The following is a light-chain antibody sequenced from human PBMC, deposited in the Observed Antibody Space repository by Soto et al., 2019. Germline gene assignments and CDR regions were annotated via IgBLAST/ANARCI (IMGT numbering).Light chain of an antibody. CDR2: DAS. V-gene: IGKV3-15*01. J-gene: IGKJ1*01. CDR3: QHYNKWPPWT. Sequence: EIVMTQSPATLSASPGERAILSCRASQSINSNLAWYQQKPGQAPRLLIYDASSRTTGIPARFSGSGSGTEFTLTISSLQSEDFAVYYCQHYNKWPPWTFGQGTKVEIK. CDR1: QSINSN.